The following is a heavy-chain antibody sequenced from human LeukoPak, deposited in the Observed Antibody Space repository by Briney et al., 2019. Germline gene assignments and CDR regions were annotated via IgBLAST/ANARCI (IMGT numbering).Heavy chain of an antibody. CDR1: GGSISSYY. CDR2: IYYSGST. D-gene: IGHD3-10*01. CDR3: ARDRGQYGMDV. J-gene: IGHJ6*02. V-gene: IGHV4-59*01. Sequence: SETLSLTCTVSGGSISSYYWSWIRQPPGKGLEWIGYIYYSGSTNYNPSLKSRVTISVDTSKNQFSLKLSSVTAADTAAYYCARDRGQYGMDVWGQGTTVTVSS.